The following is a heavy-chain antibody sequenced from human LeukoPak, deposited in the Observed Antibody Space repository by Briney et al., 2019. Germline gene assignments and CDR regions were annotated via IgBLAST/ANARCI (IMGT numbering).Heavy chain of an antibody. CDR1: GFTFSSYG. Sequence: GGSLRLSCAASGFTFSSYGMHWVRQAPGKGLEWVAVIWYGGSNKYYADSVKGRFTISRENAKNSLYLQMNSLRAGDTAVYYCAREGSSGYYLGYWGQGTLVTVSS. CDR3: AREGSSGYYLGY. V-gene: IGHV3-33*08. J-gene: IGHJ4*02. D-gene: IGHD3-22*01. CDR2: IWYGGSNK.